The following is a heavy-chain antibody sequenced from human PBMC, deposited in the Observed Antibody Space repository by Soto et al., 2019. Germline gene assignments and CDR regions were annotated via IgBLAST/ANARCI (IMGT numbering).Heavy chain of an antibody. V-gene: IGHV4-59*01. D-gene: IGHD6-19*01. CDR3: ARSVAVPGAHIDY. CDR2: VYYTGST. Sequence: SETLSLTCSVCGGSISGSYWSWIRQSPGKGLEWLGYVYYTGSTNYSPSLRSRVSISVDTSKNEFSLRLSSVTAADTAVYFCARSVAVPGAHIDYWGQGTQVTVSS. CDR1: GGSISGSY. J-gene: IGHJ4*02.